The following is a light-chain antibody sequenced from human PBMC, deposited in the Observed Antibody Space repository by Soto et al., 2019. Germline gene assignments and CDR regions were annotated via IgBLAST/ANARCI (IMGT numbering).Light chain of an antibody. V-gene: IGKV3-11*01. J-gene: IGKJ1*01. CDR1: QSVASNY. CDR3: QQRSDWPRT. CDR2: DAS. Sequence: DIVLTQSPAPLSSFPGDRVTLSCRASQSVASNYLGWYQQKPGQALRVLIFDASIRATGIPDRFSASGSGTDFTLTISSLEPEDVAVYYCQQRSDWPRTLGQGTKVDIK.